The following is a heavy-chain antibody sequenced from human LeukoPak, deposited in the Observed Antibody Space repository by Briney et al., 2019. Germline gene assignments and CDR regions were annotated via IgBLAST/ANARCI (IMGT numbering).Heavy chain of an antibody. CDR2: IYYSGST. D-gene: IGHD5-18*01. J-gene: IGHJ4*02. CDR3: ARQIQLWLPIYFDY. Sequence: SETLSLTCTVSGGSISSSSYYWGWIRQPPGKGLEWIGSIYYSGSTYYNPSLKSRVTISVDTSKNQFSLKLSSVTAADTAVYYCARQIQLWLPIYFDYWGQGTLVTVSS. CDR1: GGSISSSSYY. V-gene: IGHV4-39*01.